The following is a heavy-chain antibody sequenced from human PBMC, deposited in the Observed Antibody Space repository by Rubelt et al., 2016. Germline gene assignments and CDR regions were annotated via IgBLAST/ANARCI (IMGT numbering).Heavy chain of an antibody. CDR3: AGGYGSGTYWCDC. V-gene: IGHV4-39*01. J-gene: IGHJ4*02. CDR1: GGSLSSSTYY. Sequence: QLQLQESGPGLVKPSETLSLTCTVSGGSLSSSTYYWGWIRQPPGKGLEWLGSIYLGGNTYYNPSLKSRVTISLDNPNNQLSLSLGSGSAAATAVDYGAGGYGSGTYWCDCWGQGTPVTVSS. D-gene: IGHD3-10*01. CDR2: IYLGGNT.